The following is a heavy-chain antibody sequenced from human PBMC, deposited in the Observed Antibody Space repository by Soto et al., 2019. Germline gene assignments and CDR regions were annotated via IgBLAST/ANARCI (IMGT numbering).Heavy chain of an antibody. Sequence: SVKVSCKASGGTFSSYAISWVRQAPGQGLEWMGGIIPIFGTANYAQKFQGRVTITADESTSTAYMELSSLRSEDTAVYYCAKQKGCGYSPHRHDYRSPGTPVTGTS. CDR1: GGTFSSYA. CDR3: AKQKGCGYSPHRHDY. V-gene: IGHV1-69*13. J-gene: IGHJ4*02. D-gene: IGHD2-15*01. CDR2: IIPIFGTA.